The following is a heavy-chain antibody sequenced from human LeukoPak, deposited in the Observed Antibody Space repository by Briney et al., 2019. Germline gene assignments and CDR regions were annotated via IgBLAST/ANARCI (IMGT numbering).Heavy chain of an antibody. Sequence: ASVKVSCKAFGYTFTSYFMHWVRQAPGQRLEWMGWINAGNGNTKYSQKFQARVTMTTDTSTSTAYMELRSLRSDDTAVYYCARGSYSGSYFPPDYWGQGTLVTVSS. V-gene: IGHV1-3*01. CDR3: ARGSYSGSYFPPDY. J-gene: IGHJ4*02. D-gene: IGHD1-26*01. CDR2: INAGNGNT. CDR1: GYTFTSYF.